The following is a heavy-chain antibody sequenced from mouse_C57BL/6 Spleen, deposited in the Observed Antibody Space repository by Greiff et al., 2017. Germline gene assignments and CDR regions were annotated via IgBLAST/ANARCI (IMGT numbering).Heavy chain of an antibody. CDR1: GYTFTSYW. J-gene: IGHJ4*01. V-gene: IGHV1-53*01. CDR2: INPSNGGT. CDR3: ERGGGLLYYAMDY. Sequence: QVQLQQPGTELVKPGASVKLSCKASGYTFTSYWMHWVKQRPGQGLEWIGNINPSNGGTNYNEKFKSKATLTVHNSSSTAYMQLSSLTSEDSAVYYCERGGGLLYYAMDYWGQGTSVTVSS. D-gene: IGHD2-10*01.